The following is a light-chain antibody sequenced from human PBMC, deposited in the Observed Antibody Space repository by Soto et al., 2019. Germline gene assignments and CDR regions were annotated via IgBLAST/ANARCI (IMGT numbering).Light chain of an antibody. CDR3: QQSFSTPT. J-gene: IGKJ5*01. Sequence: DIQMTQSPSSLSTSIGDGVTIICRASERINIYLNWYRQKPGKAPELLIYSASNLQSGLPSRFSGSGSGTDFTLTISGLQSEDFATYYCQQSFSTPTFGQGTRLEIK. CDR1: ERINIY. V-gene: IGKV1-39*01. CDR2: SAS.